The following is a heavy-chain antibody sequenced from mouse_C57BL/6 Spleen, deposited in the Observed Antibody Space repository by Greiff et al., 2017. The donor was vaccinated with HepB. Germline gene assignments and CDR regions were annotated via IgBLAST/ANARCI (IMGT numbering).Heavy chain of an antibody. CDR3: ARGTYDDGYYYAMDY. CDR2: IDPSDSET. J-gene: IGHJ4*01. D-gene: IGHD1-2*01. CDR1: GYTFTSYW. Sequence: VQLQQSGAELVRPGSSVKLSCKASGYTFTSYWMHWVKQRPIQGLEWIGNIDPSDSETHYNQKFKDKATLTVDKSSSTAYMQLSSLTSEDSAVYYCARGTYDDGYYYAMDYWGQGTSVTVSS. V-gene: IGHV1-52*01.